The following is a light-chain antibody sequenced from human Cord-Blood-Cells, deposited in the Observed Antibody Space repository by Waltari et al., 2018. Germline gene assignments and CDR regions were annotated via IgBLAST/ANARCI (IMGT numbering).Light chain of an antibody. Sequence: DIVMTQSPDSLAVSLGERATINCKSSQSVLYSSNNKTYLAWYQQKPGQPPKLLIYWASTRESGVPDRFSGSGSGTDFTLPISSLQAEDVAVYDCQQYYSTPWTFGQGTKVEIK. CDR3: QQYYSTPWT. CDR1: QSVLYSSNNKTY. J-gene: IGKJ1*01. V-gene: IGKV4-1*01. CDR2: WAS.